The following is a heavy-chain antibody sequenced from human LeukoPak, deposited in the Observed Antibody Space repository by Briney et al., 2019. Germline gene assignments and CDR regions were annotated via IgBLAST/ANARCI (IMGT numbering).Heavy chain of an antibody. V-gene: IGHV5-51*01. D-gene: IGHD6-19*01. CDR1: CGCFTNYW. CDR2: INPRDSDT. Sequence: GAALQILSYGACGCFTNYWICWVRRLPRKGGEWMTIINPRDSDTRYSPSFQGQVTISVDKSINTAYLQWSSLKASDTAMYYCARQGIGVAADYWGQGTLVTVSS. J-gene: IGHJ4*02. CDR3: ARQGIGVAADY.